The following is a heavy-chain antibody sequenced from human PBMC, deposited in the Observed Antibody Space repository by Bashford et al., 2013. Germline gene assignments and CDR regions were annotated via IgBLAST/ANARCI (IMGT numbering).Heavy chain of an antibody. J-gene: IGHJ3*01. Sequence: IVWVRQAPGQGLEWMGWINPNRGDTNYAQKFQGRVTITRNTSISTAYMELSSLTSDDTAVYYCARDGPVVGVWNAFDVWGQGTVVTVSS. V-gene: IGHV1-8*03. D-gene: IGHD1-26*01. CDR3: ARDGPVVGVWNAFDV. CDR2: INPNRGDT.